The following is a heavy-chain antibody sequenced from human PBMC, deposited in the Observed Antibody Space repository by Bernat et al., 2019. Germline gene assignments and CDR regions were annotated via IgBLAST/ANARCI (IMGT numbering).Heavy chain of an antibody. J-gene: IGHJ4*02. Sequence: EVQLVESGGGLVQPGGSLRLSCAASGFTFSNYWMSWVRQAPGKGLEWVANLKQDGTERYYVDSVRGRFTISRDNAKNSLHLQMNSLRAEDTAVYYCARGESTVVTSIRDWGQGTLVTVSS. CDR1: GFTFSNYW. V-gene: IGHV3-7*03. CDR2: LKQDGTER. D-gene: IGHD4-23*01. CDR3: ARGESTVVTSIRD.